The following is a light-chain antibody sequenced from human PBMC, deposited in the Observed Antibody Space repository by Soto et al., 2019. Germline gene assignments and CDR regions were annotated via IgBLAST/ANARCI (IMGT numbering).Light chain of an antibody. CDR2: AVS. Sequence: EILLTQSPGTLSLSPGQRATLSCRTRETVSEDQLAWYQQKPGQAPRLVIFAVSIRAPGIPDRFSGSGSGTDFTLTINRLEREDFAVYYCQQYGRSRWTFGQGTKVEI. J-gene: IGKJ1*01. CDR3: QQYGRSRWT. V-gene: IGKV3-20*01. CDR1: ETVSEDQ.